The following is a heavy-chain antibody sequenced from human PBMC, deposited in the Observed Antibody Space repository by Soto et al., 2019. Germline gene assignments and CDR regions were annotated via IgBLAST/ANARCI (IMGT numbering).Heavy chain of an antibody. V-gene: IGHV3-23*01. Sequence: PGGSLRLSCAASGFTFSSYAMSWVRQAPGKGLEWVSAISGSGGSTYYADSVKGRFTISRDNSKNTLYLQMNSLRAEDTAVYYCAKVVSRDGGGYDRGYYYYYMDGWGKGTTVTVSS. D-gene: IGHD5-12*01. CDR2: ISGSGGST. J-gene: IGHJ6*03. CDR1: GFTFSSYA. CDR3: AKVVSRDGGGYDRGYYYYYMDG.